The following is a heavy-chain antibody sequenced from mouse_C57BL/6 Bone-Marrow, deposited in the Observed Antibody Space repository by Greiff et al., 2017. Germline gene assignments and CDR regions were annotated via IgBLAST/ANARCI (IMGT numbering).Heavy chain of an antibody. Sequence: VQLQQSGAELVRPGSSVKLSCKASGYTFTSYWMDWVKQRPGQGLEWIGNIYPSDSETHYNQKFKDKATLTVAKSSSTAYMHISSLTSEDSAFYYCARGNYYWYFDVWGTGTTVTVSS. CDR1: GYTFTSYW. CDR2: IYPSDSET. D-gene: IGHD1-3*01. CDR3: ARGNYYWYFDV. J-gene: IGHJ1*03. V-gene: IGHV1-61*01.